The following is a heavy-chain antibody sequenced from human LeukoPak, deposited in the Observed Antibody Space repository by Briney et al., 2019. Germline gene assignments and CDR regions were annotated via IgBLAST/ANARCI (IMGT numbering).Heavy chain of an antibody. Sequence: GSSVKVSCKASGGTFSSYAISWVRQAPGQGLEWMGRIIPIFGTANYAQKFQGRVTITTDESTSTAYMELSSLRSDDTAVYYCARDYSSGWSNNWFDPWGQGTLVTVSS. J-gene: IGHJ5*02. D-gene: IGHD6-19*01. CDR2: IIPIFGTA. V-gene: IGHV1-69*05. CDR1: GGTFSSYA. CDR3: ARDYSSGWSNNWFDP.